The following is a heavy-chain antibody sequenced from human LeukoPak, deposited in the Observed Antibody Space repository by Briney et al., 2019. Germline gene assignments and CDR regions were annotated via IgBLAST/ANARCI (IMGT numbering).Heavy chain of an antibody. J-gene: IGHJ5*02. CDR1: GGSSSGYY. V-gene: IGHV4-34*01. Sequence: PSETLSLTCAVYGGSSSGYYWSWIRQPPGKGLEWIGEINHSGSTNYNPPLKSRVTISVDTSKNQFSLKLSSVTAADTAVYYCARGRRHSSSWYNWFDPWGQGTLVTVSS. D-gene: IGHD6-13*01. CDR2: INHSGST. CDR3: ARGRRHSSSWYNWFDP.